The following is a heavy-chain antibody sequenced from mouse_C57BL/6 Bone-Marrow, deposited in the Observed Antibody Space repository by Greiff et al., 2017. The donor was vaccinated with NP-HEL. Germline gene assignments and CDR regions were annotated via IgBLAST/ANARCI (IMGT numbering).Heavy chain of an antibody. CDR3: ARIANDGYPPYWYFDV. CDR1: GFSLSTFGMG. Sequence: QVTLKVSGPGILQPSQTLSLTCSFSGFSLSTFGMGVGWIRQPSGKGLEWLAHIWWDDDKYYNPALKSRLTISKDTSKNQVFLKIANVDTADTATYYCARIANDGYPPYWYFDVWGTGTTVTVSS. CDR2: IWWDDDK. V-gene: IGHV8-8*01. J-gene: IGHJ1*03. D-gene: IGHD2-3*01.